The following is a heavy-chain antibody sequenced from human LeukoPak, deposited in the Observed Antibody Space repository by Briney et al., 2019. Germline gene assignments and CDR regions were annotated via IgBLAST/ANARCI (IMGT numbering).Heavy chain of an antibody. Sequence: KPGGSLRLSCAASGFTFSDYYMSWIRQAPGKGLEWVSYISSSGSTIYYADSVKGRFTISRDNAKNSLYLQMNSLRAEDTAVYYCAKDREKDGYNYYFDYWGQGTLVTVSS. CDR2: ISSSGSTI. V-gene: IGHV3-11*01. D-gene: IGHD5-24*01. J-gene: IGHJ4*02. CDR1: GFTFSDYY. CDR3: AKDREKDGYNYYFDY.